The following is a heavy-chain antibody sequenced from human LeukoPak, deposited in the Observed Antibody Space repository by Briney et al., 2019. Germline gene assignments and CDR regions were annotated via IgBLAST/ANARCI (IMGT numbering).Heavy chain of an antibody. CDR2: FDPGDGET. CDR3: ATAADYDILTGYYNGLDY. D-gene: IGHD3-9*01. V-gene: IGHV1-24*01. J-gene: IGHJ4*02. Sequence: ASVKVSCKVSGYTLTELSMHWVRQAPGKGLEWMGGFDPGDGETIYAQKFQGRVTMTEDTSTDTAYMELSSLRSEDTAVYYCATAADYDILTGYYNGLDYWGQGTLVTVSS. CDR1: GYTLTELS.